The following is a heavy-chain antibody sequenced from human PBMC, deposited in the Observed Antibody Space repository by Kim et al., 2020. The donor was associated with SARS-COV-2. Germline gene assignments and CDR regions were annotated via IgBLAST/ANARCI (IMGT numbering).Heavy chain of an antibody. Sequence: SETLSLTCTVSGGSISSSSYYWGWIRQPPGKGLEWIGSIYYSGSTYYNPSLKSRVTISVDTSKNQFSLKLSSVTAADTAVYYCARMLAVAGRFDPWGQGTLVTVSS. CDR1: GGSISSSSYY. J-gene: IGHJ5*02. CDR2: IYYSGST. D-gene: IGHD6-19*01. CDR3: ARMLAVAGRFDP. V-gene: IGHV4-39*01.